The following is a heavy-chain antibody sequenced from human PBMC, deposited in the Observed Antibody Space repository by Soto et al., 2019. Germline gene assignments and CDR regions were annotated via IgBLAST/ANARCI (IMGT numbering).Heavy chain of an antibody. CDR1: GFTFSKYY. J-gene: IGHJ4*02. Sequence: ASVKVSFKTSGFTFSKYYMHWLRQVPGQGLEWVGVINPSGRTTSYAQKFLGRVSVTRDASTATVYLELNSLRSADTAVYYCARDLDVTTVTTSFDSWGQGTLVTVSS. D-gene: IGHD4-17*01. V-gene: IGHV1-46*01. CDR3: ARDLDVTTVTTSFDS. CDR2: INPSGRTT.